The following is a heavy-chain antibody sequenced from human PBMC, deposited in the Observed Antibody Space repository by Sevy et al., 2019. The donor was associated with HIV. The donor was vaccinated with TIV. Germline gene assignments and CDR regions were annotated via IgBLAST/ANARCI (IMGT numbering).Heavy chain of an antibody. CDR3: AREGCTKPHDY. D-gene: IGHD2-8*01. CDR1: GFNFNIYS. V-gene: IGHV3-23*01. J-gene: IGHJ4*02. Sequence: GGSLRLSCVASGFNFNIYSMSWVRQAPGKRLEWVSTLSFGCGRINHADSVQGRFTMSRDDSKKTVHLEMNSLRPEDTAVYYCAREGCTKPHDYWGQGTLVTVSS. CDR2: LSFGCGRI.